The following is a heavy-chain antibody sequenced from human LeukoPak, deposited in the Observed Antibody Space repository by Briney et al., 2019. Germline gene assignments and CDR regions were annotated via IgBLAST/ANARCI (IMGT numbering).Heavy chain of an antibody. D-gene: IGHD3-10*01. J-gene: IGHJ4*02. V-gene: IGHV1-69*04. Sequence: GASVKVSCKASGGTFSSYAISWVRQAPGQGLEWMGRIIPILGIANYAQKFQGRVTITADKSTSTAYMELSSLRSEDTAVYYCARAKDYDSGSYYINWGQGTLVTVSS. CDR1: GGTFSSYA. CDR3: ARAKDYDSGSYYIN. CDR2: IIPILGIA.